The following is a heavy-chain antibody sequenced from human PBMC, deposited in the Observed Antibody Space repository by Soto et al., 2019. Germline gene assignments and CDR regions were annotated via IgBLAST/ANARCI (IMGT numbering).Heavy chain of an antibody. J-gene: IGHJ6*02. CDR3: AKGPHVLRFLEWSKGADYYYYGLDV. CDR2: ISGSGGST. Sequence: GGSRRLYCAASGFTLSRYAMILLRQAPGKGLEWVSAISGSGGSTYYADSVKGRFTISRDNSKNTLYLQMNSLRAEDTAVYYCAKGPHVLRFLEWSKGADYYYYGLDVWGQGTTVTVSS. D-gene: IGHD3-3*01. CDR1: GFTLSRYA. V-gene: IGHV3-23*01.